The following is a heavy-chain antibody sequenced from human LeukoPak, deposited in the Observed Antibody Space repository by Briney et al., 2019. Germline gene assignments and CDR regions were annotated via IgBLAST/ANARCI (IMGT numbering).Heavy chain of an antibody. CDR1: GFTFSDYW. Sequence: GGSLRLSCAASGFTFSDYWIHWVRQAPGKGLVWVSRINTDGSITNYADSVKGRFSISRDNAKDTLYLQMSSLRAEDTAVYYCARDRGPGTGFMVREAYDYWGQGTLVTVSS. CDR2: INTDGSIT. D-gene: IGHD3-10*01. J-gene: IGHJ4*02. V-gene: IGHV3-74*01. CDR3: ARDRGPGTGFMVREAYDY.